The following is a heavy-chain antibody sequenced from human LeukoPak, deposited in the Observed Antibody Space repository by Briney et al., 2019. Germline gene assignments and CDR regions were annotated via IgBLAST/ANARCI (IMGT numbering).Heavy chain of an antibody. CDR3: ARHREMDSYDAFDV. CDR1: GGSISRYY. D-gene: IGHD5-24*01. V-gene: IGHV4-59*08. J-gene: IGHJ3*01. Sequence: SETLSLICTVSGGSISRYYWNWIRQPPGKGLEWIGFVLYSGSTNYNPSLKSRVTISIDTSNNQLSLKLSSVTAADTAVYYCARHREMDSYDAFDVWGQGTMVTVSS. CDR2: VLYSGST.